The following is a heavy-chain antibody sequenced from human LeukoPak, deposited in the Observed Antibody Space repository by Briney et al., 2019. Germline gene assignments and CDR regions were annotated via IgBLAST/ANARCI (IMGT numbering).Heavy chain of an antibody. CDR1: GGSISSYY. D-gene: IGHD3-22*01. V-gene: IGHV4-59*01. J-gene: IGHJ6*03. Sequence: SETLSLTCTVSGGSISSYYWSWIRQPPGKGLEWIGYIYYSGSTNYNPSLKSRVTISVDTSKNQFSLKLSSVTAADTAVYYCARGYYDSSGYSNYYYYYMDVWGKGTTVTVSS. CDR3: ARGYYDSSGYSNYYYYYMDV. CDR2: IYYSGST.